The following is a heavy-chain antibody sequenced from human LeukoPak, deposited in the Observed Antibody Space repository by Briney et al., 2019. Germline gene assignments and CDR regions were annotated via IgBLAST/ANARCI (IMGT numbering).Heavy chain of an antibody. CDR2: IYYSGST. CDR1: GGSISSYY. D-gene: IGHD6-13*01. J-gene: IGHJ5*02. V-gene: IGHV4-59*01. CDR3: ARDQAAAGTAWFDP. Sequence: SETPSLTCTVSGGSISSYYWSWIRQPPGKGLEWIGYIYYSGSTNYNPSLKSRVTISVDTSKNQFSLKLSSVTAADTAVYYCARDQAAAGTAWFDPWGQGTLVTVSS.